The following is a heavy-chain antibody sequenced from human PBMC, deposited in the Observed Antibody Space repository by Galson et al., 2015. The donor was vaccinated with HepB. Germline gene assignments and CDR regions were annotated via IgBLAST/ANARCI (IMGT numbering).Heavy chain of an antibody. J-gene: IGHJ3*02. CDR3: TREQNWTFDI. V-gene: IGHV3-66*01. Sequence: SLRLSCAASGFSVSNNYMNWVRQAPGKGLEWVSDIYSGGATYYADSVKARFTISRDNSKNTLYLQMNSLRAEDTAVYYCTREQNWTFDIWGQGTMVTVSS. D-gene: IGHD1-1*01. CDR2: IYSGGAT. CDR1: GFSVSNNY.